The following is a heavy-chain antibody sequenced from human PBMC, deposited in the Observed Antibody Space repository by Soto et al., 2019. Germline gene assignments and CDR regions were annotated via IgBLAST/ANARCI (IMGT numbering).Heavy chain of an antibody. V-gene: IGHV4-39*01. CDR1: GGSISSSSYY. D-gene: IGHD3-10*01. Sequence: QLQLQESGPGLVKPSETLSLTCTVSGGSISSSSYYWGWIRQPPGKGLEWIGSIYYSGSTYYNPSLKSRVTISVDTSKNQFSLKLSSVTAADTAVYYCARPGLTMVRGVGDAFDIWGQGTMVTVSS. CDR2: IYYSGST. J-gene: IGHJ3*02. CDR3: ARPGLTMVRGVGDAFDI.